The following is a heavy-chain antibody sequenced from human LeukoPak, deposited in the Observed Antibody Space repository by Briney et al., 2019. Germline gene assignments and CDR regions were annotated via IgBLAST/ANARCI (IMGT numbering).Heavy chain of an antibody. CDR3: ARHASAVAAPGY. D-gene: IGHD6-19*01. CDR1: GGSISSYY. V-gene: IGHV4-59*08. J-gene: IGHJ4*02. CDR2: INYSGST. Sequence: PSETLSLTCTVSGGSISSYYWSWIRQPPWKGLEWIGYINYSGSTNYNPSLKSRLTISADTSKNQISLKLTSITAADTAVYYCARHASAVAAPGYWGQGTLVTVSS.